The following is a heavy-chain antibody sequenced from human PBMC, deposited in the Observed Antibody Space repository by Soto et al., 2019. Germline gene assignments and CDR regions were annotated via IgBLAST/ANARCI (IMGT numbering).Heavy chain of an antibody. Sequence: PGGSLRLSCAASGFTVSSHYMSWVRQAPGKGLEWGSVIYSGGSTYYADSVKGRFTISRDNSKNTLYLQMNSLRAEDTAVYYCARERPPATYYYDSSGSYFDYWGQGTLVTVSS. D-gene: IGHD3-22*01. CDR3: ARERPPATYYYDSSGSYFDY. CDR1: GFTVSSHY. V-gene: IGHV3-53*01. CDR2: IYSGGST. J-gene: IGHJ4*02.